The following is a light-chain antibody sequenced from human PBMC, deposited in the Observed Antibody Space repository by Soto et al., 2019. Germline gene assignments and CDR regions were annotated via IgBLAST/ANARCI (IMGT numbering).Light chain of an antibody. Sequence: DIQMTQSPSSLSASVGDRITITCRASQSISRYLNWYQHKPGKAPKLLINAASSLERGVPSRFSGGGSGTDFTLNISSLQPDDFATYYCQQNYRATPWTVGQGTKLDIK. CDR2: AAS. CDR3: QQNYRATPWT. CDR1: QSISRY. V-gene: IGKV1-39*01. J-gene: IGKJ1*01.